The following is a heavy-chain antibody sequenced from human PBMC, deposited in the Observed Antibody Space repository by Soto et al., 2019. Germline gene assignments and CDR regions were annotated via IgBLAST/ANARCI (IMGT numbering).Heavy chain of an antibody. V-gene: IGHV3-48*03. CDR1: GFTFSSYE. D-gene: IGHD1-20*01. Sequence: GSLRLSCAASGFTFSSYEMNWVRQAPGKGREWVSYISSSGSTIYYADTMKGRFTIPRDNAKNTLYLQMNSLRAEDTAVYYCARDRYIAVNPGDYYYGMDVWGQGTTVTVSS. J-gene: IGHJ6*02. CDR3: ARDRYIAVNPGDYYYGMDV. CDR2: ISSSGSTI.